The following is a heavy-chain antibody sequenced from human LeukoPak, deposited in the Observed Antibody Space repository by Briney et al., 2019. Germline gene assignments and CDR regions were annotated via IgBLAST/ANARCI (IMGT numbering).Heavy chain of an antibody. J-gene: IGHJ4*02. CDR2: IKPDGSEI. CDR1: GFTFSGYW. V-gene: IGHV3-7*05. D-gene: IGHD3-10*01. CDR3: ARMIRGVYIDY. Sequence: GGSLRLSCAASGFTFSGYWMDWVRQTPGKGLEWVANIKPDGSEIYYVDSVKGRFTISRDSSKNTLYLEMSSLRAEDTAVYSCARMIRGVYIDYWGQGTLVTVSS.